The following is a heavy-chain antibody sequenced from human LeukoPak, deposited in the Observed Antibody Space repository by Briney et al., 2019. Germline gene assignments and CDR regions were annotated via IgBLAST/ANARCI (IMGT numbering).Heavy chain of an antibody. Sequence: SETLSLTCTVSGGXISTDCWTWIRQPAGKGLEWIGLIYTSGTTNYNPSLKSRVTMSLDTSKNQFSLKLTSVTAADTAVYYCASDFGYWGQGTLVTVSS. CDR3: ASDFGY. V-gene: IGHV4-4*07. D-gene: IGHD3-10*01. CDR1: GGXISTDC. J-gene: IGHJ4*02. CDR2: IYTSGTT.